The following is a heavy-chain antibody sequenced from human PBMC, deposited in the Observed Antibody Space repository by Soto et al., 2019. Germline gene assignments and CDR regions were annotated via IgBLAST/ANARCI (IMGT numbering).Heavy chain of an antibody. D-gene: IGHD3-16*02. CDR3: ARDGESPYDYVWGSYRRFDY. CDR2: ISAYNGNT. V-gene: IGHV1-18*04. Sequence: GASVKVSCKASGYTFTSYGISWVRQAPGQGLEWMGWISAYNGNTNYAQKLQGRVTMTTDTSTSTAYMELRSLRSDDTAVYYCARDGESPYDYVWGSYRRFDYWGQGTLVTVSS. J-gene: IGHJ4*02. CDR1: GYTFTSYG.